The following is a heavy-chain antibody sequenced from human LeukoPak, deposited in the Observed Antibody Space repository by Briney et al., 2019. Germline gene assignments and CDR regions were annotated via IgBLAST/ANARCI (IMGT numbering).Heavy chain of an antibody. D-gene: IGHD6-13*01. CDR1: GGSISSYY. CDR3: ARRLGSSTQAWFDP. V-gene: IGHV4-59*08. Sequence: KPSETLSLTCTVSGGSISSYYWSWIRQPPGKGLEWIGYIYYSGSTNYNPSLKSRVTISVATSKNQFSLKLSSVTAADTAVYYCARRLGSSTQAWFDPWGQGTLVTVSS. CDR2: IYYSGST. J-gene: IGHJ5*02.